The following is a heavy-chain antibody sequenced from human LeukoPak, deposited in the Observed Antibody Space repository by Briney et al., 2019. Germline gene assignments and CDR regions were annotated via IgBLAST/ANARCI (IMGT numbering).Heavy chain of an antibody. CDR3: AKGRSEYAYTSDALDV. CDR1: GFTFSIYA. D-gene: IGHD2-2*02. J-gene: IGHJ3*01. Sequence: GGSLRLSCAASGFTFSIYAMSWVRQAPGKGLEWVSTLTFSGGSTYYADSVKGRFTISRDNSKNTLYLQMNSLRAEDTAVNYCAKGRSEYAYTSDALDVWGQRTMITVSS. CDR2: LTFSGGST. V-gene: IGHV3-23*01.